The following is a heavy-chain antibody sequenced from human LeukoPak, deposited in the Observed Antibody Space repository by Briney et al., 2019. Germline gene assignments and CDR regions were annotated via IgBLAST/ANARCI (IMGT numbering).Heavy chain of an antibody. Sequence: ASVKVSCKASGYTFTSYDINWVRQATGQGLEWMGWMNPNSGNTGYAQKFQGRVTMTRNTSISTAYMELSSLRSEDTAVYYCARGDYYDSSGLGYVFDYWGQGTLVTVSS. D-gene: IGHD3-22*01. J-gene: IGHJ4*02. CDR2: MNPNSGNT. V-gene: IGHV1-8*01. CDR1: GYTFTSYD. CDR3: ARGDYYDSSGLGYVFDY.